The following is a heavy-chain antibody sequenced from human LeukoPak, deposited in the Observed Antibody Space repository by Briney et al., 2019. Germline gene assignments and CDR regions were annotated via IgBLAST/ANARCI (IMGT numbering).Heavy chain of an antibody. V-gene: IGHV3-7*03. J-gene: IGHJ4*02. CDR1: GFTFSTYW. D-gene: IGHD1-26*01. CDR2: IKQDGSEK. Sequence: GGSLRLSCAASGFTFSTYWMSWVRQAPGKGLEWVANIKQDGSEKYYVDSVKGRFTISRDTSKNTLSLQMNSLRDDDTAVYHCARDPWGIGPAFDYWGRGTLVTVSS. CDR3: ARDPWGIGPAFDY.